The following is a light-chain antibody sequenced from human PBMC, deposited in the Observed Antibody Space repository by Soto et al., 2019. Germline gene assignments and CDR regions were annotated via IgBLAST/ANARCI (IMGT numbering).Light chain of an antibody. Sequence: EIVMTQSPATLSVSPGERATLSCRASQSISSALAWYQQKPGQAPRLLINGASTRATGIPARFSGSGSGADFTLTISGLQSEDFAVYYCQQYNDWPLLTFGGGTKVEIK. V-gene: IGKV3-15*01. CDR2: GAS. CDR3: QQYNDWPLLT. J-gene: IGKJ4*01. CDR1: QSISSA.